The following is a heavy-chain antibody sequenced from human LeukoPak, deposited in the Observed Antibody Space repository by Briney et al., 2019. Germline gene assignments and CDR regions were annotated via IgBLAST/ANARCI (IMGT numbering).Heavy chain of an antibody. CDR2: FDPEDGET. V-gene: IGHV1-24*01. CDR1: GYTLTELS. D-gene: IGHD1-26*01. CDR3: ATVSGSYYYFDY. Sequence: VSVKVSCKVSGYTLTELSMHWVRQAPGKGLEWMGGFDPEDGETIYAQKFQGRVTMTEDTSTDTAYMELSSLRSEDTAVYYCATVSGSYYYFDYWGQGTLVTVSS. J-gene: IGHJ4*02.